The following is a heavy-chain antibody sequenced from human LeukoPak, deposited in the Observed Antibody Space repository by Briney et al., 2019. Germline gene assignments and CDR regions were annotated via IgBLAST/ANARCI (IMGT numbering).Heavy chain of an antibody. Sequence: GGSLRLSCAASGISFSNYAMSWVRQAPGRGPEWVSSIRGDGEPFYADSVKGRFTLSRDDSRNTVYLQLNNLRVEDTAIYYCAKASWVSNVDAVWWGQGTQVTVSS. CDR3: AKASWVSNVDAVW. V-gene: IGHV3-23*01. CDR2: IRGDGEP. CDR1: GISFSNYA. D-gene: IGHD1-1*01. J-gene: IGHJ4*02.